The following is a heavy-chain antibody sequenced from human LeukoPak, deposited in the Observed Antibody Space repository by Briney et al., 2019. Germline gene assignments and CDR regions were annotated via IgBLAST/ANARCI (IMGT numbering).Heavy chain of an antibody. CDR2: IYYGRST. CDR3: AGARRGLGYDFWSGPKIWWFDP. Sequence: SETLSLTCTVSGGSITSNNYYWGWIRQPPGKGLEYIGSIYYGRSTYINPSLKSRVTISLDTSKNQFSLKLSSVTAADTAVYYCAGARRGLGYDFWSGPKIWWFDPWGQGTLVTVSS. J-gene: IGHJ5*02. CDR1: GGSITSNNYY. D-gene: IGHD3-3*01. V-gene: IGHV4-39*07.